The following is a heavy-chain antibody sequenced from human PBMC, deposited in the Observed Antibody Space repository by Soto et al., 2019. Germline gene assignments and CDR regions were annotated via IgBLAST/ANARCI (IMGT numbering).Heavy chain of an antibody. D-gene: IGHD5-12*01. V-gene: IGHV4-30-2*01. CDR1: GGPISSGGYP. Sequence: SETLSLTCAVSGGPISSGGYPWSWIRQPPGKGLEWIGYIYHSGSTYYNPSLKSRVTISVDRSKNQFSLKLSSVTAADTAVYYCARAPGDGYNYMDYWGQGTLVTVSS. CDR3: ARAPGDGYNYMDY. J-gene: IGHJ4*02. CDR2: IYHSGST.